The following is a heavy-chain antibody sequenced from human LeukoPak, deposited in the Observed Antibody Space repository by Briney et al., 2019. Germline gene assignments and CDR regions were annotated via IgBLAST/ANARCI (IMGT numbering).Heavy chain of an antibody. CDR2: ISHSGST. Sequence: NPSETLSLTCTVSVDSISSYDWSWIRQPPGKGLEWIGYISHSGSTNYYPSLKSRVTISLDTSKNQFSLKLTSVTAADTAVYYCARQVPDYNDGSGSPIWFDPWGQGSMVTVSS. CDR3: ARQVPDYNDGSGSPIWFDP. V-gene: IGHV4-59*12. CDR1: VDSISSYD. J-gene: IGHJ5*02. D-gene: IGHD3-22*01.